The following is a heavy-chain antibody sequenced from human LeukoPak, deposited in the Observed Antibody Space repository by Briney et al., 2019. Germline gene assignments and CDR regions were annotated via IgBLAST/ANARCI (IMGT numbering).Heavy chain of an antibody. J-gene: IGHJ4*02. CDR1: GGSVSSGSYY. D-gene: IGHD5-12*01. CDR2: IYYSGST. V-gene: IGHV4-61*01. Sequence: PSETLSLTCTVSGGSVSSGSYYCSWIRQPPGKGLEWIGYIYYSGSTNYNPSLKSRVTISVDTSKNQFSLKLSSVTAADTAVYYCASHYSGYNWGVDYWGQGTLVTVSS. CDR3: ASHYSGYNWGVDY.